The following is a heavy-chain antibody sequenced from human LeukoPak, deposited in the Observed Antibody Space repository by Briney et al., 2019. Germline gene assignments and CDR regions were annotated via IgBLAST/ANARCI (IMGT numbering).Heavy chain of an antibody. CDR1: GGSISSGSYY. CDR3: ARGIAVARSFNP. CDR2: IYTSGST. V-gene: IGHV4-61*02. J-gene: IGHJ5*02. D-gene: IGHD6-19*01. Sequence: PSETLSPTCTVSGGSISSGSYYWSWIRQPAGKGLEWIGRIYTSGSTNYNPSLKSRVTISVDTSKNQFSLKLSSVTAADTAVYYCARGIAVARSFNPWGQGTLVTVSS.